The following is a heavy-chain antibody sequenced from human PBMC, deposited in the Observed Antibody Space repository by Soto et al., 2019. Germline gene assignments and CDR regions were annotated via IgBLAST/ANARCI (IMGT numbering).Heavy chain of an antibody. Sequence: GASVKVSCKASGGTFSSYAISWVRQAPGQGLEWMGGIIPIFGTANYAQKFQGRVTITADESTSTAYMELSSLRSEDTAVYYCARVPPLGTGTMNYFGYWGQGTLVTVSS. V-gene: IGHV1-69*13. CDR2: IIPIFGTA. D-gene: IGHD1-7*01. CDR3: ARVPPLGTGTMNYFGY. J-gene: IGHJ4*02. CDR1: GGTFSSYA.